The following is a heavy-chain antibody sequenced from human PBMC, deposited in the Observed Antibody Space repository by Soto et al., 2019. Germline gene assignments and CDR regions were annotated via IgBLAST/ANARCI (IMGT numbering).Heavy chain of an antibody. J-gene: IGHJ4*02. CDR2: INPSGDST. CDR1: GYTFTNYY. CDR3: ARETRSSFGGLIAPSHYFDY. D-gene: IGHD3-16*02. V-gene: IGHV1-46*01. Sequence: QVQPVQSGAEVKKPGASVKVSCKASGYTFTNYYMHWVRQAPGQGLEWMGIINPSGDSTTYAQKFQGRVTMTRDTSTNTVYMEMSSLTSEDTAIYYCARETRSSFGGLIAPSHYFDYWGQGTLVTVSS.